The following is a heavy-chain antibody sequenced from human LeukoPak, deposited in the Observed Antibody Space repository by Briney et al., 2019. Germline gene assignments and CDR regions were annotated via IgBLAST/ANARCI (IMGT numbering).Heavy chain of an antibody. Sequence: GGSLRLSCAASGFTFSDHYMGWVRQAPGKGLEWVARIRNKANSYTTEYATSVKGRFTISRDDSKSSVYLQVNSLKTEDTAVYYCARDQLGGDPDDYYYYYMDVWGKGTTVTVSS. CDR3: ARDQLGGDPDDYYYYYMDV. D-gene: IGHD4-17*01. CDR1: GFTFSDHY. J-gene: IGHJ6*03. V-gene: IGHV3-72*01. CDR2: IRNKANSYTT.